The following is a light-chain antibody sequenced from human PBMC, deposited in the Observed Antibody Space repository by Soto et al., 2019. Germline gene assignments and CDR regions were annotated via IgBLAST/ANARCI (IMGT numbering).Light chain of an antibody. CDR3: QQYGSSPLT. CDR2: GAS. CDR1: QSVSSSF. Sequence: PGTLSLSPGERATLSCMASQSVSSSFLAWYQQKPGQAPRLLIYGASSRATGIPDRFSGSGSGTDFTLTISRLEPEDVAVYYCQQYGSSPLTFGGGTKVEIK. J-gene: IGKJ4*01. V-gene: IGKV3-20*01.